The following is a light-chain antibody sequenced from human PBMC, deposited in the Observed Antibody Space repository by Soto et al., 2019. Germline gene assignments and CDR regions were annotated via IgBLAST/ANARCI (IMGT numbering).Light chain of an antibody. CDR3: QQYSSSPIT. V-gene: IGKV3-20*01. Sequence: EIVLTQSPATLSLSPGERATLSCRASQSVRSNYFAWYQQTPGQAPRLLIDAASSRASGIPDMFSGGGSGTDFTLTISRLEPEDFAVYYCQQYSSSPITFGQGTRLEIK. CDR2: AAS. J-gene: IGKJ5*01. CDR1: QSVRSNY.